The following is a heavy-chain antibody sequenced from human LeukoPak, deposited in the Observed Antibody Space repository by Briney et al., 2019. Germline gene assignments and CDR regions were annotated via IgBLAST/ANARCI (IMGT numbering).Heavy chain of an antibody. CDR1: GGTFSSYA. V-gene: IGHV1-18*01. Sequence: WASVKVSCKASGGTFSSYAISWVRQAPGQGLEWMGWISAYNGNTNYAQKLQGRVTMTTDTSTSTAYMELRSLRSDDTAVYYCARDHPGDYDFWSGYLYYGMDVWGQGTTVTVSS. CDR3: ARDHPGDYDFWSGYLYYGMDV. D-gene: IGHD3-3*01. CDR2: ISAYNGNT. J-gene: IGHJ6*02.